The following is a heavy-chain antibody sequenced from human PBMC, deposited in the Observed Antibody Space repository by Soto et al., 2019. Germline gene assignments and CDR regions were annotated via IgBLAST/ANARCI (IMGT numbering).Heavy chain of an antibody. D-gene: IGHD6-19*01. CDR2: INPNSGGT. CDR1: GYTFTGYY. Sequence: GASVKVSCKASGYTFTGYYMQWVRQAPGQGLEWMGWINPNSGGTNYAQKFQGWVTMTRDTSISTAYMELSRLRSDDTAVYYCARDPAVAGTLPYYYYGMDVWGQGTTVTVSS. V-gene: IGHV1-2*04. CDR3: ARDPAVAGTLPYYYYGMDV. J-gene: IGHJ6*02.